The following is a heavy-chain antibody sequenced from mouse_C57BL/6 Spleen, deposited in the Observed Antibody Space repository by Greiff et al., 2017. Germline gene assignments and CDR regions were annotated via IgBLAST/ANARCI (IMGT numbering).Heavy chain of an antibody. Sequence: EVQLVESGEGLVKPGGSLKLSCAASGFTFSSYAMSWVRQTPEQRLEWVAYISSGGDYIYYADTVKGRFTISSDNARNTLYLQMSSLKSEDTAMDYCTRDVILYWYFDVWGTGTTVTVSS. CDR3: TRDVILYWYFDV. V-gene: IGHV5-9-1*02. CDR2: ISSGGDYI. CDR1: GFTFSSYA. J-gene: IGHJ1*03.